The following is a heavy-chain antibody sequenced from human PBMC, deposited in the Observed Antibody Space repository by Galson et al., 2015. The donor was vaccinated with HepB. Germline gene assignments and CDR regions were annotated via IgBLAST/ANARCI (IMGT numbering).Heavy chain of an antibody. J-gene: IGHJ4*02. V-gene: IGHV4-30-4*01. CDR2: IYYSGST. CDR1: GGSISSGDYY. CDR3: ARDPGLWLVPDY. Sequence: TLSLTCTVSGGSISSGDYYWSWIRQPPGKGLEWIGYIYYSGSTYYNPSLKSRVTISVDTSKNQFSLKLSSVTAADTAVYYCARDPGLWLVPDYWGQGTLVTVSS. D-gene: IGHD5-18*01.